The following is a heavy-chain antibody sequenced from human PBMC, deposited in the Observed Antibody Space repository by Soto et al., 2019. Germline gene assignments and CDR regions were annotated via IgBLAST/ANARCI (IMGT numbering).Heavy chain of an antibody. Sequence: QVQLVQSGAEVKKPGASVKVSCKASGYIFTNYDINWVRQATGQGLEYLGWINPNSGNTGYVQKIKGRVTMTRNTSINTAYVKLNSLRSEDTAVYYWARGIKYGEYSRCFEPWGQGTLVTVSS. V-gene: IGHV1-8*01. D-gene: IGHD4-17*01. CDR3: ARGIKYGEYSRCFEP. CDR1: GYIFTNYD. J-gene: IGHJ5*02. CDR2: INPNSGNT.